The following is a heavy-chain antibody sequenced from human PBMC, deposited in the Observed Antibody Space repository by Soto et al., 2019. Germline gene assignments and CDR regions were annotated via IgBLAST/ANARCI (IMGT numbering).Heavy chain of an antibody. Sequence: QVQLVQSGAEVQKPGASVKVSCKASGYTFTSYDINWVRQATGQGLEWMGWMNPNSGNTGYAQKFQGRVTMTRNTSISTAYMELSSLRSEDTAVYYCARGLWVVPAAIKYYYYMDVWGKGTTVTVSS. J-gene: IGHJ6*03. D-gene: IGHD2-2*01. CDR2: MNPNSGNT. CDR1: GYTFTSYD. CDR3: ARGLWVVPAAIKYYYYMDV. V-gene: IGHV1-8*01.